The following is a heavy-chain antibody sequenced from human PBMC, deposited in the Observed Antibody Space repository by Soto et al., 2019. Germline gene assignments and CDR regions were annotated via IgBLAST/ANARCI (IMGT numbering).Heavy chain of an antibody. D-gene: IGHD3-10*01. CDR3: ARARRKLITMVRGVIDPGHNYYYGMDV. CDR1: GGSFSGYY. J-gene: IGHJ6*02. Sequence: NPSETLSLTCAVFGGSFSGYYWSWIRQPPGKGLVWIGEINHSGSTNYNPSLKSRVTISVDTSKNQFSLKLSSVTAADTAVYYCARARRKLITMVRGVIDPGHNYYYGMDVWGQGTTVTV. V-gene: IGHV4-34*01. CDR2: INHSGST.